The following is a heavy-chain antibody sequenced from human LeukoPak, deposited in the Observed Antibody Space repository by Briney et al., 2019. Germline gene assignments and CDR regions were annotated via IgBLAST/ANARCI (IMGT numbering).Heavy chain of an antibody. Sequence: GSSVKVSCKASGYTFTYRYLHWVRQAPGQGLEWMGGIIPIFGTANYAQKFQGRVTITADESTSTAYMELSSLRSEDTAVYYCARGVVPAVTYYFDYWGQGTLVTVSS. D-gene: IGHD2-2*01. CDR2: IIPIFGTA. CDR3: ARGVVPAVTYYFDY. V-gene: IGHV1-69*13. CDR1: GYTFTYRY. J-gene: IGHJ4*02.